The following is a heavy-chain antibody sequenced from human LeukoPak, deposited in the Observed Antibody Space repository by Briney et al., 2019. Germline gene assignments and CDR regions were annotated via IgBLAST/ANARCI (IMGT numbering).Heavy chain of an antibody. CDR1: GGSISSSSYY. D-gene: IGHD3-10*01. Sequence: SETLSLTCTVSGGSISSSSYYWGWIRQPPGKGLEWIGSIYYSGSTYYNPSLKSRVTISVDTSKNQFSLKLSSVTAADTAVYYCARRGFGENFDYWGQGTLVTVSS. CDR2: IYYSGST. J-gene: IGHJ4*02. CDR3: ARRGFGENFDY. V-gene: IGHV4-39*07.